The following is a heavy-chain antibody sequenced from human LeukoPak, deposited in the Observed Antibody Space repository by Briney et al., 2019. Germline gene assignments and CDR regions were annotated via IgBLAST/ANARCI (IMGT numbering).Heavy chain of an antibody. CDR2: IKHDGSEI. D-gene: IGHD5-12*01. V-gene: IGHV3-7*01. CDR1: GFTFCNYW. J-gene: IGHJ4*02. CDR3: ARDRGHSGYDLYDY. Sequence: PGGSLRLSCAASGFTFCNYWMGCVRQAPGKGLEWVANIKHDGSEIYYVDFVKGRFTLSRDTAKDSLYLRMNSLRAEDTAVYYCARDRGHSGYDLYDYWGQGTLVTVSS.